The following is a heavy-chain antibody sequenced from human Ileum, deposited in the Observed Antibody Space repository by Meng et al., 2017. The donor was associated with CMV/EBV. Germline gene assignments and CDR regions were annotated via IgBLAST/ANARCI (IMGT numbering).Heavy chain of an antibody. CDR1: GFIFSDYY. V-gene: IGHV3-11*01. D-gene: IGHD3/OR15-3a*01. CDR3: ARLGLFDY. J-gene: IGHJ4*02. Sequence: LRRSCAASGFIFSDYYMTWVRQAPGKGLEWISYISGRDSIIYYADSVKGRFTVSRDNTKNLLFLQMNSLRDEDTAVYYCARLGLFDYWGQGALVTVSS. CDR2: ISGRDSII.